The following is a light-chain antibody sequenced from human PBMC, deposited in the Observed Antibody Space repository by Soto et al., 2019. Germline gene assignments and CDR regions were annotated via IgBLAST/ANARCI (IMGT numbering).Light chain of an antibody. CDR1: RSVLYSPNNKNY. Sequence: DIVMTQSPDSLAVSLGERATINCKPSRSVLYSPNNKNYLAWYQQKPGRPPKLLIYWASTRESGVPDRFSGSGSGTDFTLTISSLQAEDVAVYYCQQYLHPPQTFGQGTKVEIK. J-gene: IGKJ1*01. V-gene: IGKV4-1*01. CDR2: WAS. CDR3: QQYLHPPQT.